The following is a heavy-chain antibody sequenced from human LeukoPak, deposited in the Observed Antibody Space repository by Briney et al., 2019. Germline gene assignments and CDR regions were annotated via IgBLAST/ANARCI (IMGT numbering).Heavy chain of an antibody. Sequence: SETLSLTCTVSGGSISSGGYYWSWIRQHPGKGLEWIGYIYYSGSTYYNPSLKSRVTISVDTSKNQFSLKLSSVTAADTAVYYCARTLRGYSYGLFDYWGQGTLVIVSS. D-gene: IGHD5-18*01. CDR3: ARTLRGYSYGLFDY. CDR1: GGSISSGGYY. CDR2: IYYSGST. V-gene: IGHV4-31*03. J-gene: IGHJ4*02.